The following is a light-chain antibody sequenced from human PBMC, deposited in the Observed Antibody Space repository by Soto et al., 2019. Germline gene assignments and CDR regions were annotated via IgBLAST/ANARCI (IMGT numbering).Light chain of an antibody. Sequence: DIQMTQSPSTLSASVGDRFTITCRASQSISSWLAWYQQKPVKAPKLLIYDASSLESGVPSRFSGSGSATELTLTISSLQPDDFATYYCQQYNNYWTFGQGTRREIK. CDR3: QQYNNYWT. V-gene: IGKV1-5*01. J-gene: IGKJ5*01. CDR2: DAS. CDR1: QSISSW.